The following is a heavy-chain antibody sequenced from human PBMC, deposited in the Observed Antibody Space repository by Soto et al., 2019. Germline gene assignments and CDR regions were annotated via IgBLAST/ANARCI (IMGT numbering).Heavy chain of an antibody. Sequence: EVPLVESGGGLVQPGGSLRLSCAASGFTFSPFWMHWVRQVPGKGPVWVSRINSDGNSTSDADSVKGRFTISRDNAKTSLSLPMDSLRAEDTAVYYCARGSNHLDYLGQGTLVTVSS. CDR2: INSDGNST. V-gene: IGHV3-74*01. CDR3: ARGSNHLDY. J-gene: IGHJ4*02. CDR1: GFTFSPFW. D-gene: IGHD4-4*01.